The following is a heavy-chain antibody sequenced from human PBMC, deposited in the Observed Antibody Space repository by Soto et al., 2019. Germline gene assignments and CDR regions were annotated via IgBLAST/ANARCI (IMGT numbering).Heavy chain of an antibody. J-gene: IGHJ3*02. V-gene: IGHV4-59*08. D-gene: IGHD1-26*01. Sequence: GSLRLSCAASGFTYSTYTMHWIRQRPGRGLEWIGFIYYAGSTKYNPSLNSRLTISADTSKNQFSLNLNSVTAADTAVYYCARQPLHRVGSSISTLDIWGQGTVVTVSS. CDR3: ARQPLHRVGSSISTLDI. CDR1: GFTYSTYT. CDR2: IYYAGST.